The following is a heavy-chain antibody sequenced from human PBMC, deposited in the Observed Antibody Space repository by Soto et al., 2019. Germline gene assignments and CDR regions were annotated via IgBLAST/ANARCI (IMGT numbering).Heavy chain of an antibody. CDR2: INHFGST. Sequence: PSETLSLTCTVSGGSISSYYWCWIRQTPGNGLEWIGEINHFGSTNYNPSLKSRVIMSVDTSKNQFSLKLSSVTAADTAVYYCAREGVTPSYYYYYGMDVWGQGTTVTVSS. CDR3: AREGVTPSYYYYYGMDV. V-gene: IGHV4-59*01. J-gene: IGHJ6*02. CDR1: GGSISSYY. D-gene: IGHD5-18*01.